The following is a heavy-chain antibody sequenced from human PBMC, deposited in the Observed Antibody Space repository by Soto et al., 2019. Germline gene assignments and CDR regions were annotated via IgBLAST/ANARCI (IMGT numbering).Heavy chain of an antibody. Sequence: QVQLVQSGGEVKKPGASVKVSCKASGYTFSSYGISWVRQAPGQGLEWMGWISVYNGNTNYAEKFQGRVTMTTDTSTSTAYMELGSLTSXDTXVYYCARRFGYSSSYNSYYLDVWGKGTTVTVSS. J-gene: IGHJ6*03. CDR1: GYTFSSYG. V-gene: IGHV1-18*01. D-gene: IGHD6-13*01. CDR2: ISVYNGNT. CDR3: ARRFGYSSSYNSYYLDV.